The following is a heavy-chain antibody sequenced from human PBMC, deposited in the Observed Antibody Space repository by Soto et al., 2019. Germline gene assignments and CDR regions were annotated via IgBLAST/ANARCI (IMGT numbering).Heavy chain of an antibody. CDR2: ISAYNGNT. CDR3: ARVGVVVVPAAPVVNYYYYGMDV. D-gene: IGHD2-2*01. CDR1: GYTFTSYG. J-gene: IGHJ6*02. Sequence: ASVKVSCKASGYTFTSYGISWVRQAPGQGLEWMGWISAYNGNTNYAQKLQGRVTITTDTSTSTAYMELRSLRSDDTAMYYCARVGVVVVPAAPVVNYYYYGMDVWGQGTTVTVSS. V-gene: IGHV1-18*01.